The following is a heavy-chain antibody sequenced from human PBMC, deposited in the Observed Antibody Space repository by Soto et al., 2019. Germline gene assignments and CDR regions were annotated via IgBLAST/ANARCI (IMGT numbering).Heavy chain of an antibody. V-gene: IGHV3-30*18. J-gene: IGHJ2*01. CDR2: ISYDGSNK. CDR3: AKHSPTVENSYFDL. CDR1: GFTFSSYG. Sequence: GGSLRLSCAASGFTFSSYGMHWVRQAPGKGLEWVAVISYDGSNKYYADSVKGRFTISRDNSKNTLYMQMNSLIAEATALYYCAKHSPTVENSYFDLWGRGTLVTVSS. D-gene: IGHD4-17*01.